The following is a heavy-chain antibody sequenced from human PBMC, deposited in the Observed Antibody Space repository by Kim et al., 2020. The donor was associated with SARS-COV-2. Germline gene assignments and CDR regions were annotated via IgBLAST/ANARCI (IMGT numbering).Heavy chain of an antibody. V-gene: IGHV3-30*07. J-gene: IGHJ4*02. Sequence: ADTVKGRFTISRDNSKNTLYLQMNSLRAEYTAVYYCARETSLVRGGDFDYWGQGTLDTVSS. CDR3: ARETSLVRGGDFDY. D-gene: IGHD3-10*01.